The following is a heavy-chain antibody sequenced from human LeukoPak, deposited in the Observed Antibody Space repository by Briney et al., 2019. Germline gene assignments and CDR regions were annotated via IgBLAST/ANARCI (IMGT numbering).Heavy chain of an antibody. D-gene: IGHD3-10*01. CDR2: ISYDGSNK. CDR1: GFTFSSYG. V-gene: IGHV3-30*18. J-gene: IGHJ4*02. CDR3: AKDLLQLTLLWFGELLSSVDY. Sequence: GGSLRLSCAASGFTFSSYGMHWVRQAPGKGLVWVAVISYDGSNKYYADSVKGRFTISRDNSKNTLYLQMNSLRAEDTAVYYCAKDLLQLTLLWFGELLSSVDYWGQGTLVTVSS.